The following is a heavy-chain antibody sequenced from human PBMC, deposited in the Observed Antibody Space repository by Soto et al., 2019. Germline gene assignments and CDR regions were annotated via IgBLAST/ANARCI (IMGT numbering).Heavy chain of an antibody. D-gene: IGHD3-3*01. CDR3: ARRGYGFWSGYYTGGNSYYYYYMDV. CDR2: IYYSGST. J-gene: IGHJ6*03. CDR1: GGSISSYY. V-gene: IGHV4-59*08. Sequence: SETLSLTCTVSGGSISSYYWSWIRQPPGKGLEWIGYIYYSGSTNYNPSLKSRVTISVDTSKNQFSLKLSSVTAADTAVYYCARRGYGFWSGYYTGGNSYYYYYMDVWGKGTTVTVSS.